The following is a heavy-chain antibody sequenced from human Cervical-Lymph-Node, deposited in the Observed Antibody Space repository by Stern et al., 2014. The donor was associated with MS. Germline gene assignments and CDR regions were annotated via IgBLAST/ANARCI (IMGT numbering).Heavy chain of an antibody. V-gene: IGHV1-2*02. J-gene: IGHJ6*02. D-gene: IGHD1-7*01. CDR2: INPNSAGT. Sequence: VQLVESGAEVKKPGASVNVSCKASGYTFSDYYIHWVRQAPGQGLEWMGWINPNSAGTNYAQKFQGRVAMTRDTSISTAYMELSSLRSDDAAVYYCARKHNWNFYYYYGMDVWGQGTTVTVSS. CDR1: GYTFSDYY. CDR3: ARKHNWNFYYYYGMDV.